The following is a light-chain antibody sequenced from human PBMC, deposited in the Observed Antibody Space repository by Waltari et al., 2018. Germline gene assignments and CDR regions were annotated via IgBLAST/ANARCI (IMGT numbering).Light chain of an antibody. CDR2: GKI. J-gene: IGLJ1*01. CDR1: SSNIGAGYD. CDR3: QSYDSSLSGYI. Sequence: QSVLTQPPSVSGAPGQTVTISCTGSSSNIGAGYDVHWYQQFPGTAPKLPIYGKINRPSGVPDRFSGSKSGTSASLAITGLQAEDEADYYCQSYDSSLSGYIFGPVTTVTVL. V-gene: IGLV1-40*01.